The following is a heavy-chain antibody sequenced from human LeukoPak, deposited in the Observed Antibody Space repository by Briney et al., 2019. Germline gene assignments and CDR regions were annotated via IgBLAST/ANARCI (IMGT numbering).Heavy chain of an antibody. CDR3: AKDPHGGNSYYFDY. Sequence: GGSLRLSCAASGFTFSSYGMHWVRQAPGQGLEWVAGISYDGSNKYYADSVKGRFTISRDNSKNTLYLQMNSLRAEDTAVYYCAKDPHGGNSYYFDYWGQGTLVTVSS. D-gene: IGHD4-23*01. V-gene: IGHV3-30*18. J-gene: IGHJ4*02. CDR1: GFTFSSYG. CDR2: ISYDGSNK.